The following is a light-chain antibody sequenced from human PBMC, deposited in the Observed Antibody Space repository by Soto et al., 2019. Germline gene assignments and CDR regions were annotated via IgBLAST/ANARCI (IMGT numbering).Light chain of an antibody. CDR3: CSYAGSSTLYV. CDR2: EGT. V-gene: IGLV2-23*01. Sequence: QSVLTQPASVSGSPGQSITISCTGTSSDVGSYNVVSWYQQHPGKATKLMIYEGTKRPSGVSNRFSGSRSGNTASLTISGLRAEDEADYYCCSYAGSSTLYVFGTGTKVTVL. CDR1: SSDVGSYNV. J-gene: IGLJ1*01.